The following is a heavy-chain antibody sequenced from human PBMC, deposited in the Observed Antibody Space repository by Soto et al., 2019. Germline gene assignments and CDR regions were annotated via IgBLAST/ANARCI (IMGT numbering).Heavy chain of an antibody. D-gene: IGHD5-18*01. CDR1: GGSFSCYY. CDR3: ARGLGRRGYSYGYYFDY. Sequence: PSETLSLTCAVYGGSFSCYYWSWIRQPPGKGLEWIGEINHSGSTNYNPSLKSRVTISVDTSKNQFSLKLSSVTAADTAVYYCARGLGRRGYSYGYYFDYWGQGTLVTVSS. V-gene: IGHV4-34*01. J-gene: IGHJ4*02. CDR2: INHSGST.